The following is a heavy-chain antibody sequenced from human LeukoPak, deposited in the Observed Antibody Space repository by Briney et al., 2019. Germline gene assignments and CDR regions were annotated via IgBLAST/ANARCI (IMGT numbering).Heavy chain of an antibody. Sequence: GGSLRLSCAASGFTFSSHPMSWVRQAPGKGLEWVSGISDSGVGTYYADSVKGRVTISRGNSKNTLYLQMNSLRAEDTAVYYCAKDTGGTTVVTFGVDYWGQGTLVTVSS. V-gene: IGHV3-23*01. J-gene: IGHJ4*02. CDR2: ISDSGVGT. CDR1: GFTFSSHP. D-gene: IGHD4-23*01. CDR3: AKDTGGTTVVTFGVDY.